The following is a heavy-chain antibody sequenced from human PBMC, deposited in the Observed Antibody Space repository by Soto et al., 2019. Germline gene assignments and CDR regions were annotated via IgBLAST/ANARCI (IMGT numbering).Heavy chain of an antibody. D-gene: IGHD6-13*01. V-gene: IGHV3-30-3*01. CDR3: ARSAAHYYGMDV. CDR1: GFTGSSYA. J-gene: IGHJ6*02. CDR2: ISYDGSNK. Sequence: PWGSLRLSCAASGFTGSSYAMDVVRQAPGKGLEWVAVISYDGSNKYYADSVKGRFTISRDNSKNTLYLQMNSLRAEDTAVYYSARSAAHYYGMDVWGQGTTVTVSS.